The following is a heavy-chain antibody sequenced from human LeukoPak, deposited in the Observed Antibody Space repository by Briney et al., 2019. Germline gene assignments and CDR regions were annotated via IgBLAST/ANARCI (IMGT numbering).Heavy chain of an antibody. CDR1: GGSISSGTYY. D-gene: IGHD3-22*01. CDR3: ARVTTGGCYNC. J-gene: IGHJ4*02. Sequence: SQTLSHTCTVSGGSISSGTYYWTWIRQPAGKGLEWIGRIYTTGSTNYNPSLKSRVTMSTDTSKNQFSLKLSSVTAADTAVYYCARVTTGGCYNCWGQGTLVTVSS. CDR2: IYTTGST. V-gene: IGHV4-61*02.